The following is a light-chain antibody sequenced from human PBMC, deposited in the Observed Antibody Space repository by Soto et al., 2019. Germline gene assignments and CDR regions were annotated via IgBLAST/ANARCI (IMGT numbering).Light chain of an antibody. V-gene: IGKV1-33*01. CDR3: QQYDTFRT. CDR1: QDISNY. J-gene: IGKJ4*01. CDR2: DAS. Sequence: DIQMTQSPSSLSASVGDRVTITCQASQDISNYLNWYQQRPGKAPKLLIFDASNLQTGVPSRFSGSGSGTDFTFSISSLQPEDFATYYCQQYDTFRTFGGGTKVEI.